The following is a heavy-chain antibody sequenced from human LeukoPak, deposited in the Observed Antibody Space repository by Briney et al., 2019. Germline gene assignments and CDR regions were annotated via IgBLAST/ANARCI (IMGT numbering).Heavy chain of an antibody. CDR3: AKYYDILTGYYEAYYHYYYMDV. D-gene: IGHD3-9*01. J-gene: IGHJ6*03. Sequence: GGSLRLSCAASGFTFSSNAMSWVRQAPGKGLEWVSVISGSGGTTYYADSVKGRSTISRDNSKNTLYLQLNSLRAEDTAVYYCAKYYDILTGYYEAYYHYYYMDVWGKGTTVTVSS. CDR1: GFTFSSNA. V-gene: IGHV3-23*01. CDR2: ISGSGGTT.